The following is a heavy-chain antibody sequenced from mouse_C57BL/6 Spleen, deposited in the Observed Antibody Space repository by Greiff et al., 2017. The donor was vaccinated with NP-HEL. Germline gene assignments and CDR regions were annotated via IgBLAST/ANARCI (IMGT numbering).Heavy chain of an antibody. V-gene: IGHV1-55*01. Sequence: QVQLQQPGAELVKPGASVKMSCKASGYTFTSYWITWVKQRPGQGLEWIGDIYPGSGSTNYNEKFKSKATLTVDTSSSTAYMQLSSLTSEDSAVYYCARWTGTEYYFDYWGQGTTLTVSS. D-gene: IGHD4-1*01. CDR1: GYTFTSYW. CDR2: IYPGSGST. J-gene: IGHJ2*01. CDR3: ARWTGTEYYFDY.